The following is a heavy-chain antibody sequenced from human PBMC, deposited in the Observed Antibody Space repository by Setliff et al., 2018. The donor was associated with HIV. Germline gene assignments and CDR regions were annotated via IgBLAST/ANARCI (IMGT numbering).Heavy chain of an antibody. Sequence: SETLSLTCSVSGGSISNHYWSWIRQPPGKGLEWIGYIYYTGSTNYNPSLRGRVTISVDTSKEQFSLKLSSVTAADTAVYFCARETRSGWYDLAYWGQGTLVTVSS. CDR2: IYYTGST. D-gene: IGHD6-19*01. CDR1: GGSISNHY. J-gene: IGHJ4*02. CDR3: ARETRSGWYDLAY. V-gene: IGHV4-59*11.